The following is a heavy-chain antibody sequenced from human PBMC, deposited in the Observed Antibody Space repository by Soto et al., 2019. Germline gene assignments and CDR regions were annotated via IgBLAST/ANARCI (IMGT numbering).Heavy chain of an antibody. CDR1: GGSVTSGTFY. Sequence: QLQLRESGPGLVKASETLSLTCTVSGGSVTSGTFYWTWVRQPPAKGLEWIGYVSYTGSTNYNPSLTSRVTISTDTPKNQFALRLTSVTAADTAVYYCARGDALNWFDPWGQGTLVTVSS. J-gene: IGHJ5*02. V-gene: IGHV4-61*01. CDR3: ARGDALNWFDP. CDR2: VSYTGST.